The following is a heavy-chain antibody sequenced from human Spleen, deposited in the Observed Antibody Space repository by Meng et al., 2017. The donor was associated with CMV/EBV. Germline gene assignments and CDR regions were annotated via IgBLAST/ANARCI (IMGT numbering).Heavy chain of an antibody. CDR3: AREGNKWELGIDY. D-gene: IGHD1-26*01. CDR1: GGSISSSSYY. Sequence: VSGGSISSSSYYWGWIRQPPGKGLEWIGSIYYSGSTYYNPSLKSRVTISVDTSKNQFSLKLSSVTAADTAVYYCAREGNKWELGIDYWGQGTLVTVSS. J-gene: IGHJ4*02. CDR2: IYYSGST. V-gene: IGHV4-39*07.